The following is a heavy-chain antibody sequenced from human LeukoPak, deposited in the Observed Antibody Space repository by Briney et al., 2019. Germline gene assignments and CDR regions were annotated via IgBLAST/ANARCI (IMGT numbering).Heavy chain of an antibody. V-gene: IGHV4-61*08. CDR2: IYYSGST. D-gene: IGHD3-10*02. Sequence: SETLSLTCTVSGGSISSGGYYWSWIRQPPGKGLEWIGYIYYSGSTNYNPSLKSRVTISVDTSKNQFSLKLSSVTAADTAVYYCARHVPPNSNNWFDPWGQGTLVTVSS. J-gene: IGHJ5*02. CDR3: ARHVPPNSNNWFDP. CDR1: GGSISSGGYY.